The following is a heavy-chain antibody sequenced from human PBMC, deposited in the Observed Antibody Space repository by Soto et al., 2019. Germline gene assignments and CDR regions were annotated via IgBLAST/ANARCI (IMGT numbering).Heavy chain of an antibody. D-gene: IGHD6-19*01. CDR2: INWDGGDI. J-gene: IGHJ4*02. V-gene: IGHV3-9*01. CDR3: AKASSWLTEKAPVDY. Sequence: GGSLRLSCAASGFTFDDYTMHWVRQAPGKGLEWVSGINWDGGDIGYADSVKGRFTISRDNAKKSLYLQMHSLRPDDTAFYYCAKASSWLTEKAPVDYWGQGTLVTVSS. CDR1: GFTFDDYT.